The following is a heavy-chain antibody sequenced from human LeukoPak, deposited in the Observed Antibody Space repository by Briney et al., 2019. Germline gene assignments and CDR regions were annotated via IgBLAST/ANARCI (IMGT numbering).Heavy chain of an antibody. D-gene: IGHD3-22*01. CDR1: GFTFSSYS. CDR2: IGSSSSYI. J-gene: IGHJ3*01. CDR3: ATFLVVPGREGRF. Sequence: GGSLRLSCAASGFTFSSYSMNWVRQAPGKGLEWVSSIGSSSSYIYYADSVKGRFTISRDNAKNSLYLQMNSLGAEDTAVYYCATFLVVPGREGRFWGQGTMVTVSS. V-gene: IGHV3-21*01.